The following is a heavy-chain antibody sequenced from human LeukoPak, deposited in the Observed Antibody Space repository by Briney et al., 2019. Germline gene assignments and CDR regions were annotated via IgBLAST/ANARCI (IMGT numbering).Heavy chain of an antibody. Sequence: GGSLRLSCAASGFTFSSYGMSWVHQAPGKGLEWVSGISGSAVSTYYADSVKGRFTISRDNSKNTVYLQVNSLRAEDTALYYCAKAYGGNSVVSFDYWGQGTLLTVSS. V-gene: IGHV3-23*01. CDR2: ISGSAVST. CDR3: AKAYGGNSVVSFDY. CDR1: GFTFSSYG. D-gene: IGHD4-23*01. J-gene: IGHJ4*02.